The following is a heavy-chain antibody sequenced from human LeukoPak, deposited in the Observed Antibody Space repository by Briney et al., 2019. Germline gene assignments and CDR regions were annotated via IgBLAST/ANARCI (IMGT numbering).Heavy chain of an antibody. CDR1: GYTFSSYY. J-gene: IGHJ4*02. D-gene: IGHD3-22*01. CDR3: ARELNYYDSSLYGDY. CDR2: INPGGGAT. V-gene: IGHV1-46*01. Sequence: ASVEVSCKASGYTFSSYYIHWVRQAPGQGLEWVGIINPGGGATSYAQKFQGRFTMTRDASTSTVYMELSSLRSEDTAVYYCARELNYYDSSLYGDYWGQGTLVTVSS.